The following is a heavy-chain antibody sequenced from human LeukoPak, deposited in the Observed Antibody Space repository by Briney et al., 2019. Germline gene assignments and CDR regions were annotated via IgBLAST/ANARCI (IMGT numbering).Heavy chain of an antibody. CDR2: IYYTGNT. V-gene: IGHV4-39*02. CDR1: GVSISSSYSY. D-gene: IGHD4-11*01. CDR3: AGEYDGTVTN. J-gene: IGHJ4*02. Sequence: SETLSLACTVSGVSISSSYSYWGWIRQPPGMGLEWIGSIYYTGNTYYNASLKSQVSISIDTSKNQFSLKLTSVTAADTAVYYCAGEYDGTVTNWGQGTLVTVSS.